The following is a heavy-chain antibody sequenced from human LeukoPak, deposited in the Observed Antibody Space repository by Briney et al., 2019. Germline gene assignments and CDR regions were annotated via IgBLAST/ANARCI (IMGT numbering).Heavy chain of an antibody. CDR2: ISSSGSTI. CDR1: GFTFSSYE. V-gene: IGHV3-48*03. J-gene: IGHJ6*03. CDR3: AGTGYYYYYMDV. Sequence: PPGGSLRLSCAASGFTFSSYEMNWVRQAPGKGGEWVSYISSSGSTIYYAASVKGRFTISRDNAKNSLYLQMNSLRAEDTAVYYCAGTGYYYYYMDVWGKGTTVTISS.